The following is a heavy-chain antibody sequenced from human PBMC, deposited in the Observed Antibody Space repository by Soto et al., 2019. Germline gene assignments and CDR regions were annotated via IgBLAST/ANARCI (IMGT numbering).Heavy chain of an antibody. V-gene: IGHV3-23*01. Sequence: GGSLRLSCAASGFTFSSYAMSWVRQAPGKGLEWASTISGSGGGTYYADSMKGRFTISRDNSKNTLYLQMYSLRVEDTAVYYCARESDHWGQGTLVTVSS. J-gene: IGHJ4*02. CDR3: ARESDH. CDR1: GFTFSSYA. CDR2: ISGSGGGT.